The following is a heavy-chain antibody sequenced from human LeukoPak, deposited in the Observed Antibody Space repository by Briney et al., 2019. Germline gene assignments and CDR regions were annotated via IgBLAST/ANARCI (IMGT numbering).Heavy chain of an antibody. V-gene: IGHV3-33*06. J-gene: IGHJ4*02. Sequence: GGSLRLSCAASGFTFRTYAMNWVRQAPGKGLEWVAIIWHDGTIKYYGDSVKGRFTISRDNSKNTLYLQMNNLRADDTAVYFCAKESPSADHQIDYWGQGALVTVSS. CDR3: AKESPSADHQIDY. CDR1: GFTFRTYA. D-gene: IGHD1-14*01. CDR2: IWHDGTIK.